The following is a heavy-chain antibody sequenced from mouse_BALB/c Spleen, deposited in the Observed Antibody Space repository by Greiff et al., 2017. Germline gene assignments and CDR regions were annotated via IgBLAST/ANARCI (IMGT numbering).Heavy chain of an antibody. CDR1: GYNFTSYW. J-gene: IGHJ4*01. Sequence: VQLQQSGAELVKPGTSVKLSCKASGYNFTSYWINWVKLRPGQGLEWIGDIYPGSGSTNYNEKFKSKATLTVDTSSSTAYMQLSSLASEDSALYYCARWGTTVVASYYYAMDYWGQGTSVTVSS. CDR2: IYPGSGST. CDR3: ARWGTTVVASYYYAMDY. V-gene: IGHV1-55*01. D-gene: IGHD1-1*01.